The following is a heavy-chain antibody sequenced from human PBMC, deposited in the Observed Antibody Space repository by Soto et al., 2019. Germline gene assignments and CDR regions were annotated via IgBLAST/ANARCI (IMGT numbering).Heavy chain of an antibody. CDR3: AREDDSSGYAGTFQY. J-gene: IGHJ1*01. CDR1: GFTFSNYA. D-gene: IGHD3-22*01. CDR2: ISTDETIK. V-gene: IGHV3-30-3*01. Sequence: QVQLVESGGAMVQPGRSLRLSCAASGFTFSNYAMHWVRQAPGKGLEWITVISTDETIKIYADSVKGRFTISRDNSKNTLYLEMNSLLVADTAVYYCAREDDSSGYAGTFQYWGQGTPVTVSA.